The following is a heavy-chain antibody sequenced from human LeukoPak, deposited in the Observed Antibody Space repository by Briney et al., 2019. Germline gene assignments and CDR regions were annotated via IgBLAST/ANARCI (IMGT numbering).Heavy chain of an antibody. V-gene: IGHV3-66*02. CDR3: ARDIPYDFWSGYYTH. CDR2: IYSGGST. CDR1: GFTVSSNY. Sequence: PEGSLRLSCAASGFTVSSNYMSWVRQAPGKGLEWVSVIYSGGSTYYADSVKGRFTISRDNSKNTLYLQMNSLRAEDTAVYYCARDIPYDFWSGYYTHWGQGTLVTVSS. D-gene: IGHD3-3*01. J-gene: IGHJ4*02.